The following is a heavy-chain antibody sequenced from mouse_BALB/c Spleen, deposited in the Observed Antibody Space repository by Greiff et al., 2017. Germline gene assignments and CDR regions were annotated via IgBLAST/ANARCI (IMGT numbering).Heavy chain of an antibody. CDR2: IWAGGST. CDR3: ASPYGNYGYWYFDV. Sequence: VQLVESGPGLLAPSQSLSITCTVSGFSLTSYGVHWVRQPPGKGLEWLGVIWAGGSTNYNSALMSRLSISKDNSKSQVFLKMNSLQTDDTAMYYCASPYGNYGYWYFDVWGAGTTVTVSS. D-gene: IGHD2-1*01. J-gene: IGHJ1*01. V-gene: IGHV2-9*02. CDR1: GFSLTSYG.